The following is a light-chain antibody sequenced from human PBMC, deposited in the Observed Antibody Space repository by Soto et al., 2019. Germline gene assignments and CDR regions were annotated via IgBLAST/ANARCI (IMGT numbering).Light chain of an antibody. CDR2: EVS. Sequence: QSALTQPASVSGSPGQSITISCTGTSSDVGGYNYVSWYQQHPGKAPKLMIYEVSNRPSGVSNRFAGSKSGNTASLTISGRQAEDEADYYRSSYTSSSTLVVFGGGTQLTVL. CDR1: SSDVGGYNY. V-gene: IGLV2-14*01. J-gene: IGLJ2*01. CDR3: SSYTSSSTLVV.